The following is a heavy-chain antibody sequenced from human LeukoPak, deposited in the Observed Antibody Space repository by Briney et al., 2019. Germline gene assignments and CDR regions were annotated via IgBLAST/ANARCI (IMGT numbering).Heavy chain of an antibody. V-gene: IGHV4-4*02. J-gene: IGHJ4*02. CDR2: IYHSGST. Sequence: SETLSLTCAVSGGSISSSNWWSWVRQPPGKGLEWTGEIYHSGSTNYIPSLESRVTISIDKSEDQFSLELSSVTAADTAVYYCARVLYGDRNYFDYWGQGALVTVSA. D-gene: IGHD4-17*01. CDR3: ARVLYGDRNYFDY. CDR1: GGSISSSNW.